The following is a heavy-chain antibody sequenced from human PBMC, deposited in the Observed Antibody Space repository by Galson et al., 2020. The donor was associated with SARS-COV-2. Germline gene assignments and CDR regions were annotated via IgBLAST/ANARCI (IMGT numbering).Heavy chain of an antibody. CDR3: SGLIAAAGTDYYYYYGMDV. J-gene: IGHJ6*02. V-gene: IGHV3-53*01. CDR2: IYSGGST. D-gene: IGHD6-13*01. Sequence: GGSLRLSCAASGFTVSNNYMSWVRQAPGKGLEWVSVIYSGGSTYYADSVKGRFTISRDNSKNTLYLQMNSLRAEDTAVYYCSGLIAAAGTDYYYYYGMDVWGQGTTVTVSS. CDR1: GFTVSNNY.